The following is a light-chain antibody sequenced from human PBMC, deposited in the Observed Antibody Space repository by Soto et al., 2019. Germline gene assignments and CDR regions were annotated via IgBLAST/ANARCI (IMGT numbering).Light chain of an antibody. CDR1: ALPKQY. J-gene: IGLJ2*01. Sequence: YELTQPPSVSVSPGQTARLTCSGDALPKQYAYWYQQKPGQAPVLVIYKDSERPSGIPERFSGSSSGTTVTLTISGVQAEDEADYYCQSADSSGTYVVFGGGTQLTVL. CDR3: QSADSSGTYVV. V-gene: IGLV3-25*03. CDR2: KDS.